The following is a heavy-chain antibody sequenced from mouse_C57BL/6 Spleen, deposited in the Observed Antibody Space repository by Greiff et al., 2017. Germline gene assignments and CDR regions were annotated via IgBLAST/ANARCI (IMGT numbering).Heavy chain of an antibody. CDR2: IYPGSGST. CDR1: GYTFTSYW. Sequence: QVQLQQPGAELVKPGASVKMSCKASGYTFTSYWITWVKQRPGQGLEWIGDIYPGSGSTNYNEKFKSKATLTVDTSSSTAYMQLGSLTSEDSAVYYCARRGYDDSSPWFAYWGQGPLVSVSA. J-gene: IGHJ3*01. V-gene: IGHV1-55*01. D-gene: IGHD1-1*01. CDR3: ARRGYDDSSPWFAY.